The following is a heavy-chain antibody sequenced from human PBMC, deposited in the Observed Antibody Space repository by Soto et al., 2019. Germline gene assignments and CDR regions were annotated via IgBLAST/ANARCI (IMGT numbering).Heavy chain of an antibody. J-gene: IGHJ3*02. Sequence: EVQLVESGGGLVQPGGSLRLSCAASGFTFSTYWMHWVRQAPEKGLLWVSHIIGDGSYTDFADSVKGRFTISRDNAKNTVYLQMQSLRVEDTAVYFCVRTWHGFDIWGPGTMVTVSS. CDR3: VRTWHGFDI. CDR2: IIGDGSYT. CDR1: GFTFSTYW. V-gene: IGHV3-74*01.